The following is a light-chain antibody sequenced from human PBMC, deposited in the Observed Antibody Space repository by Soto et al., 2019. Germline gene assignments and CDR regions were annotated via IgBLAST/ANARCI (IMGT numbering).Light chain of an antibody. Sequence: EIVLTQSPGTLSLSPGERATLSCRASQSVSSSFLAWYQQKPGQAPRLRIYGASSRATGIPDRFSGSGSGTDVTCTISRLEPEDVSLYYCQQYGSSPLTFDGGTKGECK. CDR1: QSVSSSF. CDR3: QQYGSSPLT. J-gene: IGKJ4*01. V-gene: IGKV3-20*01. CDR2: GAS.